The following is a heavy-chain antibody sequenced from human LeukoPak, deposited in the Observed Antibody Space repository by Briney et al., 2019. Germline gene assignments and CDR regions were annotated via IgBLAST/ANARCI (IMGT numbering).Heavy chain of an antibody. CDR2: MNPNSGNT. Sequence: ASVKVSCKASGGTFTSYAISWVRQAPGEGLEWMGWMNPNSGNTGYAQKFQGRVTMTRNTSISTAYMELSSLRSEDTAVYYCARAGGYCGRISCPYYFDYWGQGSLVAVSS. D-gene: IGHD2-15*01. J-gene: IGHJ4*02. V-gene: IGHV1-8*02. CDR1: GGTFTSYA. CDR3: ARAGGYCGRISCPYYFDY.